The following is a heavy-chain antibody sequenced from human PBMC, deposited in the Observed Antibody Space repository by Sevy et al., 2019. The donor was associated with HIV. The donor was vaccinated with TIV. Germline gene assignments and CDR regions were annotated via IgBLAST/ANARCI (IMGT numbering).Heavy chain of an antibody. Sequence: GGSLRLSCVASGFPFSSYGMHWVRQAPGKGLEWVAVISYDGRNENYADAVKGGFTISRDSSQNTLYLQMNSLRADDTAFYYCATRVGVAGIVGYFQHWGQGTLVTVSS. CDR3: ATRVGVAGIVGYFQH. D-gene: IGHD6-19*01. CDR2: ISYDGRNE. J-gene: IGHJ1*01. CDR1: GFPFSSYG. V-gene: IGHV3-30*03.